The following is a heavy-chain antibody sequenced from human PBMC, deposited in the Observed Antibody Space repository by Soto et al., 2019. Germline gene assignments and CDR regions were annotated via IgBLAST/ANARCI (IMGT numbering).Heavy chain of an antibody. CDR1: GFTFSSYW. D-gene: IGHD4-17*01. J-gene: IGHJ4*02. CDR2: IRGDGGYT. V-gene: IGHV3-74*01. CDR3: GRDHYGFNSIDY. Sequence: EVQLVVSGGGLVHPGGYLRLSCAASGFTFSSYWMHWVRQAPGKGLVHVSRIRGDGGYTDHAESVKGRFTISRNNAKNTLYLQMNSLRVEDTAVYYCGRDHYGFNSIDYWGQGTLVTVST.